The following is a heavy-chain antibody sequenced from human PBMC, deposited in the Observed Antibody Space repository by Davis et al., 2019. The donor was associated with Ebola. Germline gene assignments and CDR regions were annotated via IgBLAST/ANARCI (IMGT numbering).Heavy chain of an antibody. J-gene: IGHJ6*02. CDR1: GFTFDDYA. Sequence: PGGSLRLSCIGSGFTFDDYAMHWVRQAPGKGLEWVPGISWNSDNIGYADSVRGRFTIHRDNAKNSLYLQMNSLSTEDTALYYCAKDSSATPGYYYYGMDVWGQGTTVTVSS. CDR2: ISWNSDNI. CDR3: AKDSSATPGYYYYGMDV. D-gene: IGHD2-2*02. V-gene: IGHV3-9*01.